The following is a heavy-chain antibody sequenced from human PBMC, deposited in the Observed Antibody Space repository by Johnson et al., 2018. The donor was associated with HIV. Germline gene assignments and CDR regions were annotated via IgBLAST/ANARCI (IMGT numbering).Heavy chain of an antibody. CDR1: GFTFDDYA. CDR2: ISWNSGSI. V-gene: IGHV3-9*01. CDR3: AKDRRVVGAYDAVDI. J-gene: IGHJ3*02. Sequence: VQLVESGGGLVQPGRSLRLSCAASGFTFDDYAMHWVRQAPGKGLEWVSGISWNSGSIGYADSVKGRFTISRDNAKNSLYLQMNSLRAEDTALYYCAKDRRVVGAYDAVDIWGQGTMVTVSS. D-gene: IGHD1-26*01.